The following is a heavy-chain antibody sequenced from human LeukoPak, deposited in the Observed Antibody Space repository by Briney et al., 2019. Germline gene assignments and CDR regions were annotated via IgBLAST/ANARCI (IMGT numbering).Heavy chain of an antibody. CDR3: ASGYCSGGSCSRNLDY. CDR2: IRYDGSKK. J-gene: IGHJ4*02. Sequence: PGGSLRLSCAASGFTFSSSGMHWVRQAPGKGLEWVAFIRYDGSKKYYAESVKGRVSIFRDNYKNTLYLQMNRMKAEDTAVYYCASGYCSGGSCSRNLDYWRQGTLVTDST. D-gene: IGHD2-15*01. CDR1: GFTFSSSG. V-gene: IGHV3-30*02.